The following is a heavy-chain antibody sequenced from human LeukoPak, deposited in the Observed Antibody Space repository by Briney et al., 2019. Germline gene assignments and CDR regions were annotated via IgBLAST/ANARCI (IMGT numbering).Heavy chain of an antibody. D-gene: IGHD3-9*01. CDR1: GFTFSSYG. V-gene: IGHV3-30*02. CDR2: IRYDGSNK. J-gene: IGHJ3*02. Sequence: PGGSLRLSCAASGFTFSSYGMHWVRQAPGKGLEWVAFIRYDGSNKYYADSVKGRFTISRDNSKNTLYLQMNSLRAEDTAVYYCAKDTGLRYFEYDAFDIWGQGTMVTVSS. CDR3: AKDTGLRYFEYDAFDI.